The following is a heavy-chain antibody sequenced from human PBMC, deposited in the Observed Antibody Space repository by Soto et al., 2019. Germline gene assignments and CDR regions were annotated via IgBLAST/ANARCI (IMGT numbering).Heavy chain of an antibody. V-gene: IGHV1-18*01. CDR2: ISAYNGNT. D-gene: IGHD6-6*01. Sequence: SCRRLENGKGLEWMGWISAYNGNTNYAQKLQGRVTMTTDTSTSTAYMELRSLRSDDTAVYYCARDGQRRAARHHYYYSGMDVCGQRTTVTVYS. J-gene: IGHJ6*02. CDR3: ARDGQRRAARHHYYYSGMDV.